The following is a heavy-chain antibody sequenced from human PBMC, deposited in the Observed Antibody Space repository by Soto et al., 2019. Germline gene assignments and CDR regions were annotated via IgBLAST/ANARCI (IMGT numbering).Heavy chain of an antibody. J-gene: IGHJ2*01. Sequence: QVQLVESGGGVVQPGRSLRLSCAASGFTFSSYAMHWVRQAPGKGLEWVAVISYDGSNKYYTDSVKGRFTISRDKFKNTLHLQMTSLRADDTAVYYCARPLWRDDYNCGYFDLWGRGTLVTVSS. CDR3: ARPLWRDDYNCGYFDL. CDR2: ISYDGSNK. CDR1: GFTFSSYA. V-gene: IGHV3-30*14. D-gene: IGHD4-4*01.